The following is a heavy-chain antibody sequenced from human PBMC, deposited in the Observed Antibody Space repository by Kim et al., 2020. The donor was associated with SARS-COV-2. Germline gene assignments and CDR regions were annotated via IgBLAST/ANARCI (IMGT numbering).Heavy chain of an antibody. CDR2: IYYSGTT. CDR3: VRGGHSSSWYYFDY. Sequence: SETLSLTCTVSGVSVSTYYWSWIRLPPGKGLECIGYIYYSGTTNYNPSPKSRVTMSVDTSKNQFSLKLSSVTAAATAVYYCVRGGHSSSWYYFDYWGPGLLITVSS. J-gene: IGHJ4*02. D-gene: IGHD6-13*01. CDR1: GVSVSTYY. V-gene: IGHV4-59*02.